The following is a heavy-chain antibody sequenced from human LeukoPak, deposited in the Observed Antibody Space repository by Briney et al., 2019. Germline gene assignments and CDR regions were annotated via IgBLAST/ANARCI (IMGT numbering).Heavy chain of an antibody. CDR2: ISSSSSYI. J-gene: IGHJ4*02. Sequence: PGGSLRLSCAASGFTFSSYSMNWVRQAPGKGLEWVSSISSSSSYIYCADSVKGRFTISRDNAKNSLYLQMNSLRAEDTAVYYCARAAPTMVRGVSAPIPDYWGQGTLVTVSS. CDR3: ARAAPTMVRGVSAPIPDY. V-gene: IGHV3-21*01. D-gene: IGHD3-10*01. CDR1: GFTFSSYS.